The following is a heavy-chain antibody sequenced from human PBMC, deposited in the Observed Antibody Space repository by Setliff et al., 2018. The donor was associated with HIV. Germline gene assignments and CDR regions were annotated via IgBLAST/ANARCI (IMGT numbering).Heavy chain of an antibody. CDR3: ARVSFWAFDI. V-gene: IGHV4-38-2*02. CDR2: IYHSGST. Sequence: SETLSLTCTVSGYSISSGYYWGWIRQPPGKGLEWIASIYHSGSTYSSPSLKSRVTISVDRSKNKFSLGLSSVTAADTAVYYCARVSFWAFDIWGQGSMVTVSS. D-gene: IGHD3-3*01. CDR1: GYSISSGYY. J-gene: IGHJ3*02.